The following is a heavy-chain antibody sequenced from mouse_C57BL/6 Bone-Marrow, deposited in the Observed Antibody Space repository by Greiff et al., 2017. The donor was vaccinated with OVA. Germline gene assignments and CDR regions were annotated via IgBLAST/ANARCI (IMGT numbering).Heavy chain of an antibody. V-gene: IGHV1-55*01. Sequence: QVQLQQPGAELVKPGASVKMSCKASGYTFTSYWITWVKQRPGQGLEWIGDIYPGSGSNNYNEKFQSKATLTVDTSSSTAYMQLSSLTSEDSAVYYCARGYYGSSWSAYWGQGTLVTVSA. D-gene: IGHD1-1*01. J-gene: IGHJ3*01. CDR3: ARGYYGSSWSAY. CDR2: IYPGSGSN. CDR1: GYTFTSYW.